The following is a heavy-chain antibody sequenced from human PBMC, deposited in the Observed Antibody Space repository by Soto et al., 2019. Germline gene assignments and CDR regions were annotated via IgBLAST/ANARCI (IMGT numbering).Heavy chain of an antibody. CDR3: ARMGVLPPGHYGGMAV. D-gene: IGHD3-10*01. CDR2: MNPYRGNT. V-gene: IGHV1-8*01. Sequence: QVQLVQSGAEVKKPGASVKVSCKASGYIFTSSDINWVRQATGQGVEWMGWMNPYRGNTAYAQKFQGRVTMTRNTSISTAYMELSGLTSEDTAVYYCARMGVLPPGHYGGMAVWGQGTTVTVSS. J-gene: IGHJ6*02. CDR1: GYIFTSSD.